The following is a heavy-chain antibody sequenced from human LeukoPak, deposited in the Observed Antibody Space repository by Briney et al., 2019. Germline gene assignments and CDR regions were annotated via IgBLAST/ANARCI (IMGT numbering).Heavy chain of an antibody. CDR3: ARARATVTRISSFDI. CDR2: ISFNGTHD. J-gene: IGHJ3*02. D-gene: IGHD4-17*01. Sequence: GGSLRLSCAASGFTFGNFWMSWVRQAPGKGLEWVAVISFNGTHDFYADSVKGRFTISRDNSKNTLYLQMNSLRADDTAVYYCARARATVTRISSFDIWGQGTMVTVSS. V-gene: IGHV3-30*03. CDR1: GFTFGNFW.